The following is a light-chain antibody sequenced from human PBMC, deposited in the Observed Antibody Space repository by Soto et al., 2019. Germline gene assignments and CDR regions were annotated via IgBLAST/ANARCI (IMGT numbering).Light chain of an antibody. CDR1: SSDVGSYNL. J-gene: IGLJ3*02. CDR2: EGS. Sequence: QSARTQPASVSGSPGQSITISCTGTSSDVGSYNLVSWYQQHPGKAPKLMIYEGSKRPSGVSNRFSGSKSGNTASLTISGLQAEDESDYYCCSYAGSSTGVFGGGTKLTFL. V-gene: IGLV2-23*01. CDR3: CSYAGSSTGV.